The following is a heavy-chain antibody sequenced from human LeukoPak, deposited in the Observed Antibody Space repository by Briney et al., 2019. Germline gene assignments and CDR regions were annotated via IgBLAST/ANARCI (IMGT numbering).Heavy chain of an antibody. D-gene: IGHD2-15*01. V-gene: IGHV4-59*01. Sequence: SETLSLTCNVSGGSISSYYWSWIRQPPGKGLEWIGYIYYSGSTNYNPSLKSRVTISVDTSKNQISLKLSSVTAADTAVYYCATLRSGGSFGWFDPWGQGTLVTVSS. J-gene: IGHJ5*02. CDR1: GGSISSYY. CDR2: IYYSGST. CDR3: ATLRSGGSFGWFDP.